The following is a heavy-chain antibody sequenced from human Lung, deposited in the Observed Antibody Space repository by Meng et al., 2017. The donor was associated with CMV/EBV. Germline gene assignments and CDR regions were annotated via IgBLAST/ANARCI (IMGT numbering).Heavy chain of an antibody. Sequence: VELLGSGGGLVQPGGSLRLSCVASGITFINYGISWVRQAPGKGLEWVSSISGSGGSIHYADSVKGRFTISRDKSKHTVYLQMDSLRAEDTAVYYCAKVLNTGWSPGSFDYWGQGTLVTVSS. CDR3: AKVLNTGWSPGSFDY. CDR1: GITFINYG. D-gene: IGHD2-15*01. CDR2: ISGSGGSI. J-gene: IGHJ4*02. V-gene: IGHV3-23*01.